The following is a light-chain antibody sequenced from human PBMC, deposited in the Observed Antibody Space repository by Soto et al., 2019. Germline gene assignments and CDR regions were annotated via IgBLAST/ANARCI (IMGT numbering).Light chain of an antibody. CDR3: PQYGSSSIT. J-gene: IGKJ5*01. CDR1: QSVSSSY. Sequence: VLTQSPGTLSLSPGERATLSCRASQSVSSSYLAWYQQKPGQAPRLLIYGASSRATGIPDRFSGSGSGTDFTLTISRLEPEDFAVYYCPQYGSSSITFGQGTRLEIK. CDR2: GAS. V-gene: IGKV3-20*01.